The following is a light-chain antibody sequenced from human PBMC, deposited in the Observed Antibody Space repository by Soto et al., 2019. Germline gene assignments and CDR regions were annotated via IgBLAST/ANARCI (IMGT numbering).Light chain of an antibody. Sequence: ETVLTQSPGTLSLSPGERATLFCRASQSVSNNYLAWYQQKPSQAPRLLIYGASSRATGIPDRFSGSGSGTDFSLTISRLEPEDSAVYYCQQHGTSPPSWTFGQGTKVEIK. CDR2: GAS. CDR3: QQHGTSPPSWT. J-gene: IGKJ1*01. CDR1: QSVSNNY. V-gene: IGKV3-20*01.